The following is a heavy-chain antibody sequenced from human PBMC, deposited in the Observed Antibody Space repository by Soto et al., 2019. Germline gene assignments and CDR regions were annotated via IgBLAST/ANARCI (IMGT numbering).Heavy chain of an antibody. CDR1: GGTFSSYS. V-gene: IGHV1-69*14. D-gene: IGHD3-3*01. CDR2: IIPIFPTA. CDR3: AMRTSVFGVVAMGGLDV. Sequence: QVQLVQSGAELKKPGSSVRVSCQASGGTFSSYSVNWVRQAPGQGLEWMGGIIPIFPTADHAQRFQGRVTSHADKSTNTAYMELSSLRSDDTAVYYCAMRTSVFGVVAMGGLDVWGQGTKVTVSS. J-gene: IGHJ6*01.